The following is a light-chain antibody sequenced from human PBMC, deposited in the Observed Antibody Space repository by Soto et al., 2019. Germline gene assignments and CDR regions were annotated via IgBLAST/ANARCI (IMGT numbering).Light chain of an antibody. CDR2: AAS. V-gene: IGKV1-39*01. J-gene: IGKJ4*01. Sequence: DIQMTQSPSSLSASVGVRVTITCRASQSISSYLNWYQQKPGKAPKLLIYAASSLQSGVPSRFSGSGSGTDFTLTIGSLQPEDFATYYCQQSYSTPPTFGGGTKVEIK. CDR3: QQSYSTPPT. CDR1: QSISSY.